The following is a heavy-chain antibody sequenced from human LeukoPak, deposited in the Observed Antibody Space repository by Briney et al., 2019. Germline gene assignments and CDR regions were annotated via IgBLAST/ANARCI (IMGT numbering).Heavy chain of an antibody. V-gene: IGHV3-33*01. CDR2: IWYDGSNK. J-gene: IGHJ4*02. CDR3: AREGRCGGDCYYDY. D-gene: IGHD2-21*02. CDR1: GFTFSSYG. Sequence: QTGGSLRLSCAASGFTFSSYGMHWVRQAPGKGLEWVAVIWYDGSNKYYADSVKGLFTISRDNSKNTLYLQMNSLRAEDTAVYYCAREGRCGGDCYYDYWGQGTLVTVSS.